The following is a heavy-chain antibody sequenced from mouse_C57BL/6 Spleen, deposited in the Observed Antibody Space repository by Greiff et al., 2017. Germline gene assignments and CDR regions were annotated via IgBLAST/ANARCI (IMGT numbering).Heavy chain of an antibody. D-gene: IGHD2-5*01. V-gene: IGHV3-6*01. CDR1: GSSITIGYY. CDR3: ARSNYGAMDY. J-gene: IGHJ4*01. Sequence: EVKLMESGPGLVKPSQSLSLTCSVTGSSITIGYYWNWIRQFPGNKLEWMGYISYDGSNNYNPSLKNRIAITRDTAKNQFFLKLNSVTTEDTATYYCARSNYGAMDYWGQGTSVTVSS. CDR2: ISYDGSN.